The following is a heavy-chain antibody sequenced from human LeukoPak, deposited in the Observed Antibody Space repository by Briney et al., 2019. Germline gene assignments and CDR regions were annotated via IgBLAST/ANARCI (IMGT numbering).Heavy chain of an antibody. V-gene: IGHV4/OR15-8*01. CDR1: GGSIDSTNW. D-gene: IGHD3-16*02. J-gene: IGHJ4*02. CDR2: IHHDGRV. CDR3: ARSHDHLWGNYPDY. Sequence: SETLSLTCDVSGGSIDSTNWWNWVRQPPGKGLEWFGEIHHDGRVNYNPSLKSRVTLSVDKSKNQFSLRLNSVTAADTAMYYCARSHDHLWGNYPDYWGQGTLVTVSS.